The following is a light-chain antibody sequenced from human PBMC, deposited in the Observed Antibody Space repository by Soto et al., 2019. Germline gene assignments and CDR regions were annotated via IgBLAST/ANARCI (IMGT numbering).Light chain of an antibody. Sequence: IQMTQSPSTLSASVGDRVTITCRASHNIERWMAWYQQKPGKAPKLLIYKASTLKSGVPSRFSGSGSGTEFTLTISSLQPDDFGSYYCQHMRTFGQGTKVDIK. CDR1: HNIERW. V-gene: IGKV1-5*03. J-gene: IGKJ1*01. CDR3: QHMRT. CDR2: KAS.